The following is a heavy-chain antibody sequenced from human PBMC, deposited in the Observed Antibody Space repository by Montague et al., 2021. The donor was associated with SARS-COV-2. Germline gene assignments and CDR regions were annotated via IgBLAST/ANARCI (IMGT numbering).Heavy chain of an antibody. CDR3: AMARGALKIGSYLDEY. CDR1: GFTFSSYA. V-gene: IGHV3-23*01. J-gene: IGHJ4*02. Sequence: SLRLSCAASGFTFSSYAMSWVRQAPGKGLEWVSAISGSGGSTYYADSVKGRFTISRDNSKNTLYLQMNSLRAEDTAVYYCAMARGALKIGSYLDEYWGQGTLVTVSS. CDR2: ISGSGGST. D-gene: IGHD1-26*01.